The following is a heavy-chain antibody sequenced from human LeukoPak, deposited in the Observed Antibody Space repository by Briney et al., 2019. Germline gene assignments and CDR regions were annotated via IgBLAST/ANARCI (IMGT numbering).Heavy chain of an antibody. Sequence: GGSLRLSCAASGFTFSSYAMSWIRQAPGEGLMWVSQISGDETYTNYADSVKGRFTISRDNAKNTLYLQMNSLRAEDTAIYYCVREDNAFNIWGQGTLVTVSS. CDR3: VREDNAFNI. CDR1: GFTFSSYA. CDR2: ISGDETYT. J-gene: IGHJ3*02. V-gene: IGHV3-74*01.